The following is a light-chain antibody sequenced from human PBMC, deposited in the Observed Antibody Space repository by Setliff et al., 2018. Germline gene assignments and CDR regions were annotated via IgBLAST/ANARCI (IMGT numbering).Light chain of an antibody. J-gene: IGLJ3*02. Sequence: QSALTQPASVFGSPGQSITISCTGTSSDVGAYTLVSWYQQHPGKAPKVLIFDVSKRPSGVSNRFSGSKSGNSASLTISGLQAEDEADYYCCSYAGDFILVFGGGTKVTVL. CDR1: SSDVGAYTL. V-gene: IGLV2-23*02. CDR2: DVS. CDR3: CSYAGDFILV.